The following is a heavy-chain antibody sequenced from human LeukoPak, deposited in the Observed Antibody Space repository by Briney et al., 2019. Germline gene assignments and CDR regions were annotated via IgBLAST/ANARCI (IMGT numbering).Heavy chain of an antibody. CDR3: ARLKLHYYGSGSYAFDV. Sequence: PSETLSLTCTVSGGSISSYYWSWIRQPPGKRLEWIGNIHYRGSTNYTPSFKSRVTMSVDTSKTQFSLRLTSVTAADTAMYFCARLKLHYYGSGSYAFDVWGQGKMVAVSS. CDR1: GGSISSYY. J-gene: IGHJ3*01. V-gene: IGHV4-59*08. CDR2: IHYRGST. D-gene: IGHD3-10*01.